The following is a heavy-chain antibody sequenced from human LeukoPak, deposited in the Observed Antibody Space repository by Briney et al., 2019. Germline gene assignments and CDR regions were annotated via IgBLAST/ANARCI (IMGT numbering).Heavy chain of an antibody. J-gene: IGHJ4*02. V-gene: IGHV3-21*01. CDR1: GFTFSSYS. CDR2: ISSISYI. Sequence: GGSLRLSCAASGFTFSSYSMNWVRQAPGKGLEWVSSISSISYIYYADSVKGRFTISRDTAKNSLYLQMNSLRAEDTAVYYCARDQYGDYALDYWGQGTLVTVSS. D-gene: IGHD4-17*01. CDR3: ARDQYGDYALDY.